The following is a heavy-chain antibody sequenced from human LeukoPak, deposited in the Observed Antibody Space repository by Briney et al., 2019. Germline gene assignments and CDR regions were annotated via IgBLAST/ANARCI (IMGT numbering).Heavy chain of an antibody. CDR1: GGSFSGYY. Sequence: SETLSLTCAVYGGSFSGYYWSWIRQPPGKGLEWIGEINHSGSTNYNPSLKSRVTISVDTSKNQFSLKLSSVTAADTAVYYCASTSSGGSHWWFDPWGQGTLVTVSS. CDR2: INHSGST. D-gene: IGHD2-15*01. V-gene: IGHV4-34*01. CDR3: ASTSSGGSHWWFDP. J-gene: IGHJ5*02.